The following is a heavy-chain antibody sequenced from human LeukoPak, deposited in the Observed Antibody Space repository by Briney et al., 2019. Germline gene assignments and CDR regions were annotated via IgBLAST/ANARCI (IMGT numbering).Heavy chain of an antibody. D-gene: IGHD2-15*01. CDR3: ARDYVGGGSYTSKPHAFDI. J-gene: IGHJ3*02. CDR2: ISAYNGNT. CDR1: GYTFTSYG. Sequence: ASVKVSCKASGYTFTSYGISWVRQAPGQGLEWMGWISAYNGNTNYAQKLQGRVTMTTDTSTSTAYMEPRSLRSDDTAVYYCARDYVGGGSYTSKPHAFDIWGQGTMVTVSS. V-gene: IGHV1-18*01.